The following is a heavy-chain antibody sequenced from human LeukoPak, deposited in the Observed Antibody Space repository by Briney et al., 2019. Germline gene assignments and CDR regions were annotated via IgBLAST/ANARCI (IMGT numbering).Heavy chain of an antibody. Sequence: GGSLRLSCAASGFTFSSYGMSWVRRAPGKGLEWISGISGSGANTYYADSVKGRFTISRDNSKNTLYLQMNSLRAEDTAIYYCAGYCNTTSCYSSPNWFDPWGQGTLVTVSS. CDR3: AGYCNTTSCYSSPNWFDP. CDR1: GFTFSSYG. CDR2: ISGSGANT. V-gene: IGHV3-23*01. D-gene: IGHD2-2*01. J-gene: IGHJ5*02.